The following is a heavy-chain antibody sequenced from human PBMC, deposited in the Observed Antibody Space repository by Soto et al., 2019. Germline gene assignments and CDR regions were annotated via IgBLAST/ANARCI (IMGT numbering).Heavy chain of an antibody. V-gene: IGHV3-15*01. CDR1: GFTFSNAW. CDR2: IKSKTGGGTT. D-gene: IGHD3-22*01. J-gene: IGHJ4*02. CDR3: TTTRFDSSGYYYAVFDY. Sequence: LRLSCTASGFTFSNAWMSWVRQAPGKGLEWVGRIKSKTGGGTTDYAAPVKGRFTISRDDSKNTLYLQMNSLKTEDTAVYYCTTTRFDSSGYYYAVFDYWGQGTLVTVAS.